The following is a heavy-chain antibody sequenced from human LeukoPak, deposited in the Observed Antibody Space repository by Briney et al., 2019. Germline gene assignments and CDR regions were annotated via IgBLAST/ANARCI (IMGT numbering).Heavy chain of an antibody. D-gene: IGHD2-21*02. V-gene: IGHV3-11*04. CDR3: ARDYCGGDCSGVYYFDY. Sequence: GGSLTLSCAASGFRFSDYYMSWIRQAPGKGLEWVSSISRGGSSKYSADAVKGRFTISRDNARNSLYLQMNSLRVEDTAVYHCARDYCGGDCSGVYYFDYWGQGTLVTVSS. J-gene: IGHJ4*02. CDR2: ISRGGSSK. CDR1: GFRFSDYY.